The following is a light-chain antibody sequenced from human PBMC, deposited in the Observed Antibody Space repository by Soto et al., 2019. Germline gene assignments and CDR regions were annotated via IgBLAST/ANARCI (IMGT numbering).Light chain of an antibody. V-gene: IGKV3-20*01. Sequence: EIVLTQSPCTLSLSPGERATLSCRASQSVSSSCLAWYQQKPGQAPRLLIYGASSRATGITDRFSGSVSGTDFTLTITRLEPEDFAVYYCQQYGSSRTFGQGTKVDIK. CDR3: QQYGSSRT. CDR1: QSVSSSC. CDR2: GAS. J-gene: IGKJ1*01.